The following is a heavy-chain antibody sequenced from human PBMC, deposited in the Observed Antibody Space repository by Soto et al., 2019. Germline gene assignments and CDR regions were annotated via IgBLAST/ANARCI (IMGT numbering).Heavy chain of an antibody. CDR1: GGSISSGGYY. Sequence: QVQLQESGPGLVKPSQTLSLTCTVSGGSISSGGYYWSWIRQHPGKGLEWIGYIYYSGSTYYNPSLKSRVTISVDTSKNQFSLKLSSVTAADTAVYYCARGHKEVATGGVPKQKYYYYYMDVWGKGTTVTVSS. V-gene: IGHV4-31*03. CDR3: ARGHKEVATGGVPKQKYYYYYMDV. J-gene: IGHJ6*03. D-gene: IGHD5-12*01. CDR2: IYYSGST.